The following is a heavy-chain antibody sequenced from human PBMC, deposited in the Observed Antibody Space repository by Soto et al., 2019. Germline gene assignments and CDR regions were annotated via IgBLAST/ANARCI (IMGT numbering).Heavy chain of an antibody. Sequence: ASVKVPSKASGYTFTSYAMHSLRQSPGQRLEWMGWINAGNGNTKYSQKFQGRVTITRDTSASTAYMELSSLRSEDTAVYYCASGNCGEPMGPFELWGQGTLVTVSS. J-gene: IGHJ4*02. CDR2: INAGNGNT. CDR3: ASGNCGEPMGPFEL. D-gene: IGHD3-10*01. CDR1: GYTFTSYA. V-gene: IGHV1-3*01.